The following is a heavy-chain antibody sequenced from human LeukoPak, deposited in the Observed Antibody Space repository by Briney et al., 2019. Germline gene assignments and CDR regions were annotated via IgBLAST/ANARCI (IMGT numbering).Heavy chain of an antibody. J-gene: IGHJ4*02. CDR3: ARGLGDYYDTSGYEYYFDY. V-gene: IGHV4-59*12. CDR2: IYYSGST. CDR1: GGSISSYY. D-gene: IGHD3-22*01. Sequence: SSETLSLTCTVSGGSISSYYWSWIRQPPGKGLEWIGYIYYSGSTNYNPSLKSRVTMSLDTSKNQFSLKLSSVTAADTAVYYCARGLGDYYDTSGYEYYFDYWGQGTLVTVSS.